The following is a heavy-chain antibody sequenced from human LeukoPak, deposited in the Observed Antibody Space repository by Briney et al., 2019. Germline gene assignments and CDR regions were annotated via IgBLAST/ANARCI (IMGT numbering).Heavy chain of an antibody. CDR1: GGSISSSPYY. Sequence: PSETLSLTCTVSGGSISSSPYYWGWIRQPPGKGLGWIGSMYYSGRTYYNPSLKSRVTISVDTSKNQFSLKMTSVTAADTAVYYCARHGSPSDVLSAFDIWGQGTMVTVSS. CDR3: ARHGSPSDVLSAFDI. V-gene: IGHV4-39*01. CDR2: MYYSGRT. J-gene: IGHJ3*02. D-gene: IGHD3-10*01.